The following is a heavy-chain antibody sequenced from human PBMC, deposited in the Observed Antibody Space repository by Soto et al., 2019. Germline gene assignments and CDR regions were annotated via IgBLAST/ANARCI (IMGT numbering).Heavy chain of an antibody. J-gene: IGHJ4*02. CDR1: GGSISSYY. D-gene: IGHD5-12*01. V-gene: IGHV4-59*01. Sequence: QVQLQESGPGLVKPSETLSLTCTVSGGSISSYYWSWIRQPPGKGLEWIGYIYYSGSTNYNPSLKSRVTISVDTSKNQFSLKLSSVTAADTAVYYCARDIGGYRGYDFNFDYWGQGTLVTVSS. CDR2: IYYSGST. CDR3: ARDIGGYRGYDFNFDY.